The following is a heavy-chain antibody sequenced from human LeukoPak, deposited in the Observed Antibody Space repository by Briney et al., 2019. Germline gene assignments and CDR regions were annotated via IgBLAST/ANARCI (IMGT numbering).Heavy chain of an antibody. CDR1: GDSVSSNSAA. CDR2: TYYRSKWYN. D-gene: IGHD6-19*01. CDR3: ASTRSVAGPYAFDI. J-gene: IGHJ3*02. V-gene: IGHV6-1*01. Sequence: SQTLSLTCAISGDSVSSNSAAWNWIRQSPSRGLEWLGRTYYRSKWYNDYAVSVKSRITINPDTSKNQFSLQLNSVTPEDTAVYYYASTRSVAGPYAFDIWGQGTMVTVSS.